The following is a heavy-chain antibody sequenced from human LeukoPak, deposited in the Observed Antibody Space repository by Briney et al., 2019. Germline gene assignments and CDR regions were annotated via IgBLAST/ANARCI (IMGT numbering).Heavy chain of an antibody. CDR2: ISHSGTSI. D-gene: IGHD1-26*01. CDR1: GLTFSDYY. J-gene: IGHJ4*02. Sequence: PGGSLRLSCAASGLTFSDYYMSWIRQAPGKGLEWISYISHSGTSIYYADSVKGRFTISRDNAKNSLYLQMNSLKAEDTAVYYCATAGGAPRTLNFDYWGQGTLVTVSS. V-gene: IGHV3-11*01. CDR3: ATAGGAPRTLNFDY.